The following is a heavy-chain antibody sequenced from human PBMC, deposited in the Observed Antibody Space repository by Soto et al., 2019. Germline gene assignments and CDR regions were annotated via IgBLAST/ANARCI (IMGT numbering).Heavy chain of an antibody. Sequence: PGESLRLSCTGSGYSFTSYWISWVRQMPGKGLEWMGRIDPSDSYTNYSPSFQGHVTISADKSISTAYLQWSSLKASDTAMYYCASGLIRVYGMDVWGQGTTVTVSS. V-gene: IGHV5-10-1*01. J-gene: IGHJ6*02. CDR2: IDPSDSYT. CDR3: ASGLIRVYGMDV. D-gene: IGHD3-10*01. CDR1: GYSFTSYW.